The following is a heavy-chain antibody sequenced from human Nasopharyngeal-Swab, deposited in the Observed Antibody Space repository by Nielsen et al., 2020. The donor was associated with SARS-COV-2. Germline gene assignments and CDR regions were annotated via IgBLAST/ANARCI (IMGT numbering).Heavy chain of an antibody. CDR3: ARDGVVAATDAFAI. CDR2: IYYSGST. J-gene: IGHJ3*02. D-gene: IGHD2-15*01. V-gene: IGHV4-31*02. Sequence: RQAPGKGLEWIGYIYYSGSTYYNPSLKSRVTISVDTSKNQFSLKLSSVTAADTAVYYCARDGVVAATDAFAIWGQGTMVTVSS.